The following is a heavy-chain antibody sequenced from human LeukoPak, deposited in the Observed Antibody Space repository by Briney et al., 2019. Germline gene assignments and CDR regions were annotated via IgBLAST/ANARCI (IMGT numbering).Heavy chain of an antibody. J-gene: IGHJ6*02. CDR2: IYHSGST. CDR1: GGSISSSNW. Sequence: SETLSLTCAVSGGSISSSNWWSWVRQPPGKGLEWIGEIYHSGSTNYNPSLKSRVTISVDKSKNQFSLKLSSVTAADTAVYYCARTLYCSDGSCSYGMDVWGQGTTVTVSS. V-gene: IGHV4-4*02. CDR3: ARTLYCSDGSCSYGMDV. D-gene: IGHD2-15*01.